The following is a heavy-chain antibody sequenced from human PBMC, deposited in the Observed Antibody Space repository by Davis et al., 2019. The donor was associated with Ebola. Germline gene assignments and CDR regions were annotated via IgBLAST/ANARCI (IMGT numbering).Heavy chain of an antibody. D-gene: IGHD3-3*01. CDR2: IKTDGSLI. V-gene: IGHV3-74*01. Sequence: HTGGSLRLSCAGSGFAFGDYAMHWVRQVPGKGLVWVSRIKTDGSLIGYGASVQGRFIISRDNAKNTVYLQMNDLRAEDTAVYYCAREGRVFALDYWGQGALVTVSS. CDR1: GFAFGDYA. CDR3: AREGRVFALDY. J-gene: IGHJ4*02.